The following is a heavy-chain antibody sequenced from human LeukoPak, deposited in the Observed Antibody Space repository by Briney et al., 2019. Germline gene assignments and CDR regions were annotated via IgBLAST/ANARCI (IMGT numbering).Heavy chain of an antibody. CDR2: ISGSGGST. J-gene: IGHJ4*02. D-gene: IGHD3-16*02. V-gene: IGHV3-23*01. Sequence: GGSLRLSCAASGFTFSSYAMSWVRQAPGKGLEWVSAISGSGGSTHYADSVKGRFTISRDNSKNTLYLQMNSLRAEDTAVYYCAKGPVGYDYVWGSYRPTAPFDYWGQGTLVTVSS. CDR3: AKGPVGYDYVWGSYRPTAPFDY. CDR1: GFTFSSYA.